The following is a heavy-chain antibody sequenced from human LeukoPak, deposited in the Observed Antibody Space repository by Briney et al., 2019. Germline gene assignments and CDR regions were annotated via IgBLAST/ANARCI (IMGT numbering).Heavy chain of an antibody. D-gene: IGHD6-13*01. V-gene: IGHV3-48*04. CDR2: ISSSSSTI. CDR1: GFTFSSYS. Sequence: GGSLRLSCAASGFTFSSYSMNWVRQAPGKGLEWVSYISSSSSTIYYADSVKGRFTISRDNAKNSLYLQMNSLRAEDTAVYYCARGVQDSSSWLGAFDIWGQGTMVTVSS. CDR3: ARGVQDSSSWLGAFDI. J-gene: IGHJ3*02.